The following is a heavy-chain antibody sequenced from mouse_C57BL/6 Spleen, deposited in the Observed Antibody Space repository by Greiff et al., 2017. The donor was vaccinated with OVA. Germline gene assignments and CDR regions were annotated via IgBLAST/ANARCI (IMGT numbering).Heavy chain of an antibody. J-gene: IGHJ1*03. CDR3: TPYYYGSSYWYFDV. Sequence: VQLQQSGAELVRPGASVKLSCTASGFNIKDYYMHWVKQRPEQGLEWIGRIGPEDGDTEYAPKFQGKATMTADNSSNTDYLQLSSLTSEDTAVYYCTPYYYGSSYWYFDVWGTGTTVTVSS. D-gene: IGHD1-1*01. V-gene: IGHV14-1*01. CDR2: IGPEDGDT. CDR1: GFNIKDYY.